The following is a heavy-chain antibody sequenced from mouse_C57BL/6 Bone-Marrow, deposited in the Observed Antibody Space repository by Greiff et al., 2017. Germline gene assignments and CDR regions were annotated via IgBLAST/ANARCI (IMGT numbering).Heavy chain of an antibody. CDR1: GFNIKDDY. J-gene: IGHJ4*01. V-gene: IGHV14-4*01. CDR3: TPFYCGNYGYAMDY. Sequence: EVKLLESGAELVRPGASVKLSCTASGFNIKDDYMHWVKQRPEQGLEWIGWIDPENGDTEYASKFQGKATLTADTSSNTAYLQLSSLTSEDTAVXYCTPFYCGNYGYAMDYWGQGTSVTVSS. D-gene: IGHD2-1*01. CDR2: IDPENGDT.